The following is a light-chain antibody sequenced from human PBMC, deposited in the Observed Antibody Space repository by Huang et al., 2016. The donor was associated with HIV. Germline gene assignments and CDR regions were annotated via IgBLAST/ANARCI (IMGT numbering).Light chain of an antibody. CDR2: DAT. CDR1: HDIRNY. J-gene: IGKJ2*01. Sequence: IQMTQSPASLSAFVGDRVTISCQANHDIRNYLNWYQQRPGKAPTLLIYDATTLQSGVPSRFSGNGSGTDFTLTISSLQSEDIATYYCQQYDNLYTFGQGTKVEIK. CDR3: QQYDNLYT. V-gene: IGKV1-33*01.